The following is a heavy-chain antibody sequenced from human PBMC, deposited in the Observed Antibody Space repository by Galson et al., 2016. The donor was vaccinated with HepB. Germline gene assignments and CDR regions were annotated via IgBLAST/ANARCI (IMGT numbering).Heavy chain of an antibody. Sequence: SETLSLTCSVSGGSITDYRWSWIRQPPGKGLEWIGYFYGSRRTDYNPSLKRRVTLSVDTSKNQFSLKLSSMTAADTAVYYCARSGTYYIFDFWGQGTLVTVSS. D-gene: IGHD3-22*01. CDR2: FYGSRRT. CDR3: ARSGTYYIFDF. CDR1: GGSITDYR. V-gene: IGHV4-59*01. J-gene: IGHJ4*02.